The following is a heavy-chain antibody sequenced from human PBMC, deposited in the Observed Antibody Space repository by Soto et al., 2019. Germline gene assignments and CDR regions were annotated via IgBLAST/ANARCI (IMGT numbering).Heavy chain of an antibody. CDR2: IYSGETT. D-gene: IGHD2-21*02. V-gene: IGHV3-53*01. CDR1: GFNVNSDY. J-gene: IGHJ4*02. Sequence: PVGSVRISCAASGFNVNSDYMNWVRQTPGKGLEWVASIYSGETTYYADSVRGRFTISSDKSKNTLYFQLSSLRIEDTAVYYCTRDGRGLGRLSLFEYWGQGVLVTVSS. CDR3: TRDGRGLGRLSLFEY.